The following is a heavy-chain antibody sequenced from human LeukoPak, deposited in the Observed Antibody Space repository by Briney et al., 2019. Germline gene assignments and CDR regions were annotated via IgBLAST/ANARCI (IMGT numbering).Heavy chain of an antibody. V-gene: IGHV1-18*01. CDR3: ARGPHYYGSGSYYPFDY. D-gene: IGHD3-10*01. Sequence: ASVKVSCKGSGYTFTTYGISWVRQAPGQGLEWMGWISVYNGNTNYAQKFQGRVTMTTDTSTNTTYMELRSLISDDTAVYYCARGPHYYGSGSYYPFDYWGREPWSPSPQ. CDR1: GYTFTTYG. J-gene: IGHJ4*02. CDR2: ISVYNGNT.